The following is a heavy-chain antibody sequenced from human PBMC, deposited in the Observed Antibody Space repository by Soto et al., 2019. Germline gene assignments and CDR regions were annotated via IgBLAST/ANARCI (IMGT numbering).Heavy chain of an antibody. V-gene: IGHV3-23*01. J-gene: IGHJ6*02. CDR3: AKDCVYFSFGITMVRGDTTCNYYGMDV. CDR1: GFTFSSYA. D-gene: IGHD3-10*01. CDR2: ISGSGGST. Sequence: GGSLRLSCAASGFTFSSYAMSWVRQAPGKGLEWVSAISGSGGSTYYADSVKGRFTISRDNSKNTLYLQMNSLRAEDTAVYYCAKDCVYFSFGITMVRGDTTCNYYGMDVWGQGTTVTVSS.